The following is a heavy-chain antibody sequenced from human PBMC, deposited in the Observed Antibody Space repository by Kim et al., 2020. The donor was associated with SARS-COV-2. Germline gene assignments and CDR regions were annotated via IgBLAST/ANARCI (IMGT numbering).Heavy chain of an antibody. V-gene: IGHV4-59*01. J-gene: IGHJ4*02. CDR3: ARMLTGAGATFDS. Sequence: YNPSLKSRVNISIDTSKNQFSLNLNSVTAAETACYYCARMLTGAGATFDSWGQGTLVTVSS. D-gene: IGHD1-26*01.